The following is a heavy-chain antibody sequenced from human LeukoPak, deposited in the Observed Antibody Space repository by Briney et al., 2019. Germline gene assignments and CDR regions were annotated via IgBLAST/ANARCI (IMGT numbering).Heavy chain of an antibody. V-gene: IGHV1-46*01. D-gene: IGHD2-2*01. J-gene: IGHJ6*03. CDR3: ARVSGKGQLLSYLGYYYYMDV. CDR2: INPSGGST. CDR1: GYTFTGYY. Sequence: ASVKVSCKASGYTFTGYYMHWVRQAPGQGLEWMAKINPSGGSTTYAQKFQGRVTMTRDMSTSTVYMELSSLRSEDTAVYYCARVSGKGQLLSYLGYYYYMDVWGKGTTVTVSS.